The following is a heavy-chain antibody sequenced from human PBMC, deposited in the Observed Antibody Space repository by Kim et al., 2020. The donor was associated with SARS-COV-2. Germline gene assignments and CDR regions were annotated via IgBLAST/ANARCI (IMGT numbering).Heavy chain of an antibody. V-gene: IGHV3-23*01. CDR2: ISGSGGST. Sequence: GGSLRLSCAASGFTFSSYAMSWVRQAPGKGLEWVSAISGSGGSTYYADSVKGRFTISRDNSKNTLYLQMNSLRAEDTAVYYCATSSQPHYYDSSGYYYDYWGQGTLVTVSS. CDR1: GFTFSSYA. D-gene: IGHD3-22*01. CDR3: ATSSQPHYYDSSGYYYDY. J-gene: IGHJ4*02.